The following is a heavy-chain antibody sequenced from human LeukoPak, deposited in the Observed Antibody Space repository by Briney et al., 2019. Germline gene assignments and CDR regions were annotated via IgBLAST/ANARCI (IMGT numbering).Heavy chain of an antibody. CDR2: IYYSGSS. D-gene: IGHD3-16*01. J-gene: IGHJ3*02. V-gene: IGHV4-59*08. CDR1: SGPVSTYY. Sequence: SETLSLTCTVSSGPVSTYYWNWLRQPPGKGLEWIGYIYYSGSSNYNPSLKSRVTISVDTSKNQFSLKLSSVTAAGTAVYYCAKHGGQVTNDAFDIWGQGTMVTVSS. CDR3: AKHGGQVTNDAFDI.